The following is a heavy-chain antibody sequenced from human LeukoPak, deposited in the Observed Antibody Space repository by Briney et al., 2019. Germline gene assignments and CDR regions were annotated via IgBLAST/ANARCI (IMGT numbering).Heavy chain of an antibody. Sequence: SETLSLTCAVYGGSFSGYYWSWIRQPPGKGLEWIGEINHSGSTNYNPSLKSRVTISVDTSKNQFSLKLSSVTAADTAVYYCARGAHTGYYYYYYMDVWGKGTTVTVSS. CDR1: GGSFSGYY. CDR2: INHSGST. V-gene: IGHV4-34*01. J-gene: IGHJ6*03. D-gene: IGHD2-8*02. CDR3: ARGAHTGYYYYYYMDV.